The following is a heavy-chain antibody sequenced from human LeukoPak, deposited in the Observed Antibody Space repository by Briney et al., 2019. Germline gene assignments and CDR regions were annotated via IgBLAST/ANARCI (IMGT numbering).Heavy chain of an antibody. CDR1: GGSIRSGGYS. CDR3: ARQNSGSYSLSYYYYGMDV. V-gene: IGHV4-31*03. CDR2: IYYSGST. J-gene: IGHJ6*02. Sequence: SQTLSLTCTVSGGSIRSGGYSWSWIRQHPGKGLEWIGYIYYSGSTYYNPSLKSRVTISVDTSKNQFSLKLSSVTAADTAVYYCARQNSGSYSLSYYYYGMDVWGQGTTVTVSS. D-gene: IGHD1-26*01.